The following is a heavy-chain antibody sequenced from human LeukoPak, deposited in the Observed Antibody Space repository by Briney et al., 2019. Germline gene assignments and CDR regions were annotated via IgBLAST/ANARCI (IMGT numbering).Heavy chain of an antibody. Sequence: SETLSLTCTVSGDSISSSSYYWVWIRQSPGRGLEWIGNVFYDGSPHYNPPLRSRLSISLDTSRNQFSLRLTSVTAADTAVYYCARSLVVPESFYYYYYMDVWGTGTTVTVSS. D-gene: IGHD2/OR15-2a*01. V-gene: IGHV4-39*07. J-gene: IGHJ6*03. CDR1: GDSISSSSYY. CDR2: VFYDGSP. CDR3: ARSLVVPESFYYYYYMDV.